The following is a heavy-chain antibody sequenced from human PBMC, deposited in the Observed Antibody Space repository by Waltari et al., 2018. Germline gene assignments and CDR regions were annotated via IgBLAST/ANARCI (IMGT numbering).Heavy chain of an antibody. J-gene: IGHJ4*02. D-gene: IGHD2-2*02. Sequence: EVQLVESGGGLVKPGGSLRLSCAASGFTFSSYSMNWVRQAPGKGLEWVSSISSSSSYIYYADSVKGRFTISRDNAKNSLYLQMNSLRADDTAVYYCARTKLGYCSSTSCYNDYWGQGTLVTVSS. V-gene: IGHV3-21*01. CDR1: GFTFSSYS. CDR2: ISSSSSYI. CDR3: ARTKLGYCSSTSCYNDY.